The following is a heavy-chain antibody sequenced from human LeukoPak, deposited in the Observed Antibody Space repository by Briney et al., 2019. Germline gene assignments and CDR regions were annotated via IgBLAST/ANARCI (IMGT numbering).Heavy chain of an antibody. V-gene: IGHV1-18*01. CDR1: GYTFTCYG. CDR3: AREDLCGGDCYTYDY. J-gene: IGHJ4*02. D-gene: IGHD2-21*02. CDR2: ISAYNGNT. Sequence: ASVKVSCKASGYTFTCYGISWVRQAPGQGLEWMGWISAYNGNTNYAQKLQGRVTMTTDTSTSTAYMELGSLRSDDTAVYYCAREDLCGGDCYTYDYWGQGTLVTVSS.